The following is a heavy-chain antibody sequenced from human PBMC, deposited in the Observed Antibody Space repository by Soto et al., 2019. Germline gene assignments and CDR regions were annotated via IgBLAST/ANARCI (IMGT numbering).Heavy chain of an antibody. V-gene: IGHV3-48*02. CDR3: AKSGDSAGWGIDF. D-gene: IGHD6-19*01. CDR1: GFMFDSYP. J-gene: IGHJ4*02. CDR2: INSGSDSI. Sequence: GGSLRLSCVGSGFMFDSYPMNWVRQAPGKGLEWVSYINSGSDSIYYAESVKGRFTISRDNARNSLSLQMNSLSDEDTAVYYCAKSGDSAGWGIDFWGQGTLVTVSS.